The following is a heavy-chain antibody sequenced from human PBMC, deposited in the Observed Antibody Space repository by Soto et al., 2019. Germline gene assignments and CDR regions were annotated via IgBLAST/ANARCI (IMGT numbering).Heavy chain of an antibody. J-gene: IGHJ4*02. CDR2: IIPIFGTA. D-gene: IGHD3-22*01. CDR3: ARTGLDSSGHYY. V-gene: IGHV1-69*13. Sequence: SVKVSCKASGGTFSSYAISWVRQAPGQGLEWMGGIIPIFGTANYAQKFQGRVTITADESTSTAYMELSSLRSEDTAVYYCARTGLDSSGHYYWGQGTLVTVSS. CDR1: GGTFSSYA.